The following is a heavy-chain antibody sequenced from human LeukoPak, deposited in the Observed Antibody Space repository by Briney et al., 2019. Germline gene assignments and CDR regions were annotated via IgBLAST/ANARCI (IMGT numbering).Heavy chain of an antibody. CDR3: AKSVEAVAGFFDY. V-gene: IGHV3-9*03. CDR1: GFTFDDYA. CDR2: ISWNSGSI. J-gene: IGHJ4*02. D-gene: IGHD6-19*01. Sequence: GRSLRLSCAASGFTFDDYAMRWVRQAPGKGLEWVSGISWNSGSIGYADSVKGRFTISRDNAKNSLYLQMNSLRAEDMALYYCAKSVEAVAGFFDYWGQGTLVTVSS.